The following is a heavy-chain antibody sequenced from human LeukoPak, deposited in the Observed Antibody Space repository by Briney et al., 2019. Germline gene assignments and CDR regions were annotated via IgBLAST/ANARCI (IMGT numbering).Heavy chain of an antibody. Sequence: SETLSLTCTVSGGSISSYYWSWIRQPPGKGLEWIGYIYYSGSTNYNPSLKSRVTISVDTSKNQFSLKLSSVTAADTAVYYCASPGIGGSGSYYHGFDYWGQGTLVTVSS. D-gene: IGHD3-10*01. CDR3: ASPGIGGSGSYYHGFDY. V-gene: IGHV4-59*08. CDR1: GGSISSYY. J-gene: IGHJ4*02. CDR2: IYYSGST.